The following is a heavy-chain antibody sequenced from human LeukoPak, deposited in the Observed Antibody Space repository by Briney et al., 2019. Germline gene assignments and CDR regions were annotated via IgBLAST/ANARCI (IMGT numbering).Heavy chain of an antibody. CDR2: ISSGSITL. CDR3: ARSGNYYDTSGLLY. Sequence: GGSLRLSCAASGVMKTYSMNWVRQAPGKGLEWISYISSGSITLNYADSVKGRFTISRDNAKNLVFLHMNSLRDEDTAVYYCARSGNYYDTSGLLYWGQGALVIVSS. D-gene: IGHD3-22*01. J-gene: IGHJ4*02. V-gene: IGHV3-48*02. CDR1: GVMKTYS.